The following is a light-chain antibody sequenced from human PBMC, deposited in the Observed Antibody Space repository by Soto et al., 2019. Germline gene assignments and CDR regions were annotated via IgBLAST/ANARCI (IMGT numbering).Light chain of an antibody. J-gene: IGKJ4*01. CDR1: QSVSSN. CDR2: DAS. CDR3: QQRYNWPLT. V-gene: IGKV3-11*01. Sequence: ESVLTQSPCTLSLSPGERATLSCRASQSVSSNFLAWYQQKPGQAPRLLIYDASKRATGIPARFSGSGSGTDFTLTISSLEPEDFAVYYCQQRYNWPLTFGGGTKVDIK.